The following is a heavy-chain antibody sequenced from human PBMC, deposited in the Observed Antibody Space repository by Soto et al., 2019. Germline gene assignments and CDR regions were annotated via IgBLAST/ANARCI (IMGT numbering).Heavy chain of an antibody. J-gene: IGHJ6*02. Sequence: PSETLSLTCAVYGGSFSGYYWSWIRQPPGKGLEWIGEINHSGSTNYTPSLKSRVTISVDTSKNQFSLKLSSVTAADTAVYYCARGRGYSNCPGGYYYYYGMDVSCEETTVT. CDR3: ARGRGYSNCPGGYYYYYGMDV. D-gene: IGHD4-4*01. V-gene: IGHV4-34*01. CDR1: GGSFSGYY. CDR2: INHSGST.